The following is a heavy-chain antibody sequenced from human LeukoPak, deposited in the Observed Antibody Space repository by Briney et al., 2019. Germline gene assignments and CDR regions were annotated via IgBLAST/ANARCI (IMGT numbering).Heavy chain of an antibody. CDR3: ARAPVSKRAFDY. CDR1: GGSISSGSYY. D-gene: IGHD1-14*01. Sequence: SETLSLTCTVSGGSISSGSYYWSWIRQPAGKGLEWIGRIYTSGSTNYNPSLKSRVTISVDTSKNQFSLKLSSVTAADTAVYYCARAPVSKRAFDYWGQGTLVTLSS. J-gene: IGHJ4*02. V-gene: IGHV4-61*02. CDR2: IYTSGST.